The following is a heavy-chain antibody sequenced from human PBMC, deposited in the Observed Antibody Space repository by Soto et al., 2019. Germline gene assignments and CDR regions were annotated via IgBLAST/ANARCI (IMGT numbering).Heavy chain of an antibody. CDR1: VGSISSGGYY. J-gene: IGHJ5*02. CDR3: ARLRYYGSGSYSNWFDP. D-gene: IGHD3-10*01. V-gene: IGHV4-31*03. Sequence: TLSLTCTVSVGSISSGGYYWSWILQHPGKGLEWIGYIYYSGSTYYNPSLKSRVTISVDTSKNQFSLKLSSVTAADTAVYYCARLRYYGSGSYSNWFDPWGQGTLVTVS. CDR2: IYYSGST.